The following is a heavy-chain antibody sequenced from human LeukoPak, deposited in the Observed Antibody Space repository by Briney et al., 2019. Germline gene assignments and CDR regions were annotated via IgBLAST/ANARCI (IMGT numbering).Heavy chain of an antibody. CDR1: GGSIGSYY. Sequence: KASETLSLTCTVSGGSIGSYYWGWIRQPPGKGLEWIGSIYYSGSTYYNPSLKSRVTISVDTSKNQFSLKLSSVTAADTAVYYCARLRLPGIAVAGTFHWGQGTLVTVSS. J-gene: IGHJ4*02. CDR3: ARLRLPGIAVAGTFH. V-gene: IGHV4-39*01. D-gene: IGHD6-19*01. CDR2: IYYSGST.